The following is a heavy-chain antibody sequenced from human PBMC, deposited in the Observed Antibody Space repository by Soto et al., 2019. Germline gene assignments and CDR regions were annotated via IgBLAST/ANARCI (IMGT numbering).Heavy chain of an antibody. CDR2: ISGSGGST. CDR1: GFTFSSYA. V-gene: IGHV3-23*01. CDR3: AKSVNEGVLCDILTGYLHAFDI. Sequence: PGGSLRLSCAASGFTFSSYAMSWVRQAPGKGLEWVSAISGSGGSTYYADSVKCRFTISRDNSKNTLYLQMNSLRAEDTAVYYCAKSVNEGVLCDILTGYLHAFDIWGQGTMVTVSS. D-gene: IGHD3-9*01. J-gene: IGHJ3*02.